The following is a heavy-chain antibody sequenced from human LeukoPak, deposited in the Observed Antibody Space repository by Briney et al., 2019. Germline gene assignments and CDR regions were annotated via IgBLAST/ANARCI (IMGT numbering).Heavy chain of an antibody. V-gene: IGHV3-11*06. Sequence: PGGSLRLSCAASGFTFSDYYMSWIRQAPGKELEWVSYISSSSSYTNYADSVKGRFTISRDNAKNSLYLQMNSLRAEDTAVYYCARDRRSVYYDILTAKDAFDIWGQGTMVTVSS. CDR2: ISSSSSYT. D-gene: IGHD3-9*01. CDR1: GFTFSDYY. J-gene: IGHJ3*02. CDR3: ARDRRSVYYDILTAKDAFDI.